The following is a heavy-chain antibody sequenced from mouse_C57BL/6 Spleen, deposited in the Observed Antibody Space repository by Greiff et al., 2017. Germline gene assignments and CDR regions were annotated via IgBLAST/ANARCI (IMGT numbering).Heavy chain of an antibody. Sequence: VQVVESGAELARPGASVKLSCKASGYTFTSCGISWVKRRTGQGLVGIGEIYPRSGNTYYNEKFKSHATLTADKTPSTAYMELCSLTYEDSAVYSGARSQDLDSSRRGFDYWGQGTTLTVSS. CDR3: ARSQDLDSSRRGFDY. CDR2: IYPRSGNT. V-gene: IGHV1-81*01. D-gene: IGHD3-2*02. J-gene: IGHJ2*01. CDR1: GYTFTSCG.